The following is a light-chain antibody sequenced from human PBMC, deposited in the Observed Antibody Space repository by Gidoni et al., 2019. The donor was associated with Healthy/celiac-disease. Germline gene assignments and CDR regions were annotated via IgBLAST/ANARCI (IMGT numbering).Light chain of an antibody. CDR3: QQSYSTPFT. V-gene: IGKV1-39*01. J-gene: IGKJ3*01. CDR1: QSISSY. CDR2: AAS. Sequence: IHMTQSPSSLSASVGDRVTITCRASQSISSYLNWYQQKPGKAHKLLIYAASSMQSGVPSRFSGSGSGTDFTLTISSLQPEDCATYYCQQSYSTPFTFGRGTKVDIK.